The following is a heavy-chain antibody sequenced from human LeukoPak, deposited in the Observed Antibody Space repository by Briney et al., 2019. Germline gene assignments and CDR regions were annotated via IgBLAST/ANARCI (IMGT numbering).Heavy chain of an antibody. D-gene: IGHD4/OR15-4a*01. J-gene: IGHJ3*02. CDR2: IKHDGSEK. Sequence: GGSLRLSCAASGFTFSSYWVSWVRKAPGKGLEWVANIKHDGSEKYYVDSVKGRFTISRDNAKNSLYLQMNSLRVEDTAVYYCASRQWYSAFDIWGQGTMVTVSS. V-gene: IGHV3-7*03. CDR1: GFTFSSYW. CDR3: ASRQWYSAFDI.